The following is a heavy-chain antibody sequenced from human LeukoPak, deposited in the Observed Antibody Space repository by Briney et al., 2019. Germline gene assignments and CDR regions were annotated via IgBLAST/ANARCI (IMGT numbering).Heavy chain of an antibody. V-gene: IGHV5-51*01. Sequence: GESLKISCKASGYSFPSYWIAWVRQMPGKGLEWMGIIHPGYSDTIYSPSFQGQVTVSADTSLNTAYLQWDRLKTSDTAMYYCARRFINKALDYWGQGTLVTVSS. CDR1: GYSFPSYW. D-gene: IGHD2/OR15-2a*01. J-gene: IGHJ4*02. CDR2: IHPGYSDT. CDR3: ARRFINKALDY.